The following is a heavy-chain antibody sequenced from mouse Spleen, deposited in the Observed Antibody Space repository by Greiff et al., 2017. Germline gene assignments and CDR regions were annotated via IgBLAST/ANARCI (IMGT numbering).Heavy chain of an antibody. CDR1: GYSFTGYY. D-gene: IGHD2-14*01. V-gene: IGHV1-42*01. CDR3: AGTPWFAY. CDR2: INPSTGGT. Sequence: VQLQQSGPELVKPGASVKISCKASGYSFTGYYMNWVKQSPEKSLEWIGEINPSTGGTTYNQKFKAKATLTVDKSSSTAYMQLKSLTSEDSAVYYCAGTPWFAYWGQGTLVTVSA. J-gene: IGHJ3*01.